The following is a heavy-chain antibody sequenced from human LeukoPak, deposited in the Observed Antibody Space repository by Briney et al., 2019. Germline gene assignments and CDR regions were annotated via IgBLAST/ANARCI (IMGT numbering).Heavy chain of an antibody. J-gene: IGHJ4*02. D-gene: IGHD3-10*01. CDR1: GGSISSYY. Sequence: SETLSLTYTGSGGSISSYYWSWIRQPPGKGLEWIGYIYYSGSTNYNPSLKSRVTISVDTSKNQFSLKVSSVTAADTAVYYCASDYGSGSYYIFWGQGTLVTVSS. CDR2: IYYSGST. V-gene: IGHV4-59*01. CDR3: ASDYGSGSYYIF.